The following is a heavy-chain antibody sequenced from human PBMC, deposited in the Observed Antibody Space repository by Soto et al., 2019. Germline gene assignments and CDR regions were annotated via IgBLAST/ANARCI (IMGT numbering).Heavy chain of an antibody. Sequence: ASVKVSCRASGYTFTSYGISWVRQAPGQGLEWMGWISAYNGNTNYAQKLQGRVTMTTDTSTSTAYMELRSLRSDDTAVYYCARDQRDGYNYYYYYYGMDVWGQGTTVTVSS. CDR3: ARDQRDGYNYYYYYYGMDV. J-gene: IGHJ6*02. CDR2: ISAYNGNT. CDR1: GYTFTSYG. V-gene: IGHV1-18*01. D-gene: IGHD5-12*01.